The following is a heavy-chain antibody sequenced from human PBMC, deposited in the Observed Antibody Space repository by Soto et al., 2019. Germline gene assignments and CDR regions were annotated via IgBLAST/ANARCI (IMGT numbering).Heavy chain of an antibody. J-gene: IGHJ4*02. CDR3: ARRSSGWYFDY. CDR1: GFTFSSYA. V-gene: IGHV3-23*01. Sequence: EVQLLESGGGLVQPGGSLRLSCAASGFTFSSYAMNWVRQAPGKGLEWVSVISGRGGSTYYADSVKGRFTISRDNAKNSLYLQMNSLRAEDTAVYYCARRSSGWYFDYGGQGTLVTVSS. CDR2: ISGRGGST. D-gene: IGHD6-19*01.